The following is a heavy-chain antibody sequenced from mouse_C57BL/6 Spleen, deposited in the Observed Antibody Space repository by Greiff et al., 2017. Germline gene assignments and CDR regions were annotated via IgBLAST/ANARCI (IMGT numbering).Heavy chain of an antibody. Sequence: QVQLKQPGAELVKPGASVKMSCKASGYTFTSYWITWVKQRPGQGLEWIGDIYPGSGSTNYNEKFKSKATLTVATSSSTAYMQLSSLTSEDSAVYYCAGRRGVTTVGGFAYWGQGTLVTVSA. V-gene: IGHV1-55*01. CDR2: IYPGSGST. D-gene: IGHD1-1*01. CDR1: GYTFTSYW. J-gene: IGHJ3*01. CDR3: AGRRGVTTVGGFAY.